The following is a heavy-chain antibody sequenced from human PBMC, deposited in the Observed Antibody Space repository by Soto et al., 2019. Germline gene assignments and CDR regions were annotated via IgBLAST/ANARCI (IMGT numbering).Heavy chain of an antibody. CDR2: IYPGDSDT. D-gene: IGHD2-8*01. CDR1: GYSFTSYW. Sequence: PGESLKISCEGSGYSFTSYWIGWVRQMPGKGLEWMGIIYPGDSDTRYSPSFQGQVTISADKSISTAYLQWSSLKASDTAMYYCARSSSHCTNGVCPQTVSWGQGTMVTVSS. V-gene: IGHV5-51*01. CDR3: ARSSSHCTNGVCPQTVS. J-gene: IGHJ3*01.